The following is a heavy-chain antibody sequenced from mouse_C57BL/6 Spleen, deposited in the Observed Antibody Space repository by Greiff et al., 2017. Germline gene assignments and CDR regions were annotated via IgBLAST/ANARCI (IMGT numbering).Heavy chain of an antibody. Sequence: VKLVESGAELVKPGASVKISCKASGYTFTDYYINWVKQRPGQGLEWIGKIGPGSGSTYYNEKFKGKATLTADKSASTAYMQLSSLTSVDSAVYFCANYYGSSYWYFDVWGTGTTVTVSS. CDR3: ANYYGSSYWYFDV. D-gene: IGHD1-1*01. CDR2: IGPGSGST. J-gene: IGHJ1*03. CDR1: GYTFTDYY. V-gene: IGHV1-77*01.